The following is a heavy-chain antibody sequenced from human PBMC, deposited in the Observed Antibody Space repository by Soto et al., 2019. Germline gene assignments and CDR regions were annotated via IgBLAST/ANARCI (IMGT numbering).Heavy chain of an antibody. CDR3: ARRGYYYDSSGYYFSKMYYFDY. V-gene: IGHV3-48*02. Sequence: GGSLRLSCAASGFTFSSYSMNWVRQAPGKGLEWVSYISSSSSTIYYADSVKGRFTISRDNAKNSLYLQMNSLRDEDTAVYYCARRGYYYDSSGYYFSKMYYFDYWSQGTLVTVSS. CDR2: ISSSSSTI. D-gene: IGHD3-22*01. CDR1: GFTFSSYS. J-gene: IGHJ4*02.